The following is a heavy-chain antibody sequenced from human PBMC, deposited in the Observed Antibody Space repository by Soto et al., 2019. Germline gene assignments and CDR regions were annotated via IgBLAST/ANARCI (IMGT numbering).Heavy chain of an antibody. CDR1: GGSISSSSSY. CDR2: IYYLGNT. V-gene: IGHV4-39*01. Sequence: PSETLSLTCTVSGGSISSSSSYWGWIRQPPGKGMEWVGSIYYLGNTYYKQSLGSRVTISVDTSKNQFSLKLSSVTAADKAVYYCASGTVAATPNYWGQGTLVTVSS. D-gene: IGHD2-15*01. CDR3: ASGTVAATPNY. J-gene: IGHJ4*02.